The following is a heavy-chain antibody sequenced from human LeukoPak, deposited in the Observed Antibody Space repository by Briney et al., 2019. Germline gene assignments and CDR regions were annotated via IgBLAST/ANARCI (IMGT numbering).Heavy chain of an antibody. Sequence: GSLRLSCAASGFTFSSYGMSWVRQAPGKGLEWVSAISGSGGSTYYADSVNGRFTISRDSAKNSLYLQMNSLRAEDTAVYYCAREMDYYDSRPIDYWGQGTLVTVSS. J-gene: IGHJ4*02. V-gene: IGHV3-23*01. CDR1: GFTFSSYG. CDR2: ISGSGGST. D-gene: IGHD3-22*01. CDR3: AREMDYYDSRPIDY.